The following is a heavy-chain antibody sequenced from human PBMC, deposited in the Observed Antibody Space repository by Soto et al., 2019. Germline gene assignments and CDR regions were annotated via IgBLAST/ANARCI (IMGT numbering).Heavy chain of an antibody. D-gene: IGHD3-22*01. J-gene: IGHJ4*02. Sequence: GGSLRLSCAASEFSFSNYAMSCVRQAPGKGLEWVSAISYGGGTTYYADSVKGRFTISRDNSKNTLYLQMNSLRAEDTAVYYCAKNPGYYYDSTGYHFDYWGQGTLVTVSS. CDR1: EFSFSNYA. CDR2: ISYGGGTT. CDR3: AKNPGYYYDSTGYHFDY. V-gene: IGHV3-23*01.